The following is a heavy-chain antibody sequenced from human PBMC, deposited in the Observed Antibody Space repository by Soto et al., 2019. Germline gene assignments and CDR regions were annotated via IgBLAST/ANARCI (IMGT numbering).Heavy chain of an antibody. CDR1: GGSFSGYY. Sequence: QVQLQQWGAGLLKPSETLSLTCAVYGGSFSGYYWTWIRQPPGTGLEWIGEINHSGSNNYNPSLKSRVTISVDTSKSQFSLKLTSVTAADTAVYYWARDKITGLFDYCGQGTLVTVSS. D-gene: IGHD2-8*02. CDR2: INHSGSN. CDR3: ARDKITGLFDY. V-gene: IGHV4-34*01. J-gene: IGHJ4*02.